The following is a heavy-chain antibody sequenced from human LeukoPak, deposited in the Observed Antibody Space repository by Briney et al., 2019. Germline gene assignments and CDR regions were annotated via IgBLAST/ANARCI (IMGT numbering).Heavy chain of an antibody. CDR3: AKDSRAGSPRAFDI. CDR1: GFILTNYA. V-gene: IGHV3-23*01. CDR2: FSGSGST. J-gene: IGHJ3*02. Sequence: PGGSLRLSCAASGFILTNYAFTWVRPSPGKGLDGVPTFSGSGSTYYPDSVKGRLTISRHNSKNTLYRQMNDLSAEDTAIYYCAKDSRAGSPRAFDIWGQGTMVTVSS.